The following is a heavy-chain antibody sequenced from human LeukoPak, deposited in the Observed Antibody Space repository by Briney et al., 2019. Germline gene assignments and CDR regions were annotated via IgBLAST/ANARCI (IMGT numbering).Heavy chain of an antibody. Sequence: GGSLRLSCAASGFTFSSYSMNWVRQAPGKGLEWVSAISGSGSYISYADSMKGRFTISRDSAKNSVYLQMNSLRSEDTAVYYCARDRLHPNYYYYMDVWGKGTAVTVSS. CDR1: GFTFSSYS. D-gene: IGHD4-11*01. CDR2: ISGSGSYI. J-gene: IGHJ6*03. CDR3: ARDRLHPNYYYYMDV. V-gene: IGHV3-21*04.